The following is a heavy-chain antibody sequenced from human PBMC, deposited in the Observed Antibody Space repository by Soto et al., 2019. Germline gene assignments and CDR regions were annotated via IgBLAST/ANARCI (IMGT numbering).Heavy chain of an antibody. CDR2: INSRGGST. D-gene: IGHD2-2*01. CDR3: AKDRSSTSCYAFDY. J-gene: IGHJ4*02. Sequence: EVQLLESGGGLVQPGGSLRLSCAASGFTFSSYAMSWVRQAPGKGLEWVSAINSRGGSTYYADSVKGRFTISRDSSKNTLYLQMNSLRAEDTAVYYCAKDRSSTSCYAFDYLGQGTLVTVSS. CDR1: GFTFSSYA. V-gene: IGHV3-23*01.